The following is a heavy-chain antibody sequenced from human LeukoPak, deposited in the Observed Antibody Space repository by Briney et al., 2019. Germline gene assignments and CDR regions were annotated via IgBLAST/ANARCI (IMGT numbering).Heavy chain of an antibody. Sequence: ASVKASCKASGYTFTSYAMNWVRQAPGQGLEWMGWINTNTGNPTYAQGFTGRFVFSLDTSVSTAYLQINSLKAEDTAVYYCARDSSYYDYVWGSYRYRLDYWGQGTLVTVSS. CDR1: GYTFTSYA. V-gene: IGHV7-4-1*02. D-gene: IGHD3-16*02. CDR3: ARDSSYYDYVWGSYRYRLDY. CDR2: INTNTGNP. J-gene: IGHJ4*02.